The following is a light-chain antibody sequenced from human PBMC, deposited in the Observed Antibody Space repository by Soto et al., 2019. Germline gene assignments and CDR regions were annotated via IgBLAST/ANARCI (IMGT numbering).Light chain of an antibody. CDR1: QSVSGSY. Sequence: EIVLTQSPGTLALSPGERATLSCRASQSVSGSYLAWYQQKNGQAPRILIYDAYNRDTGIPPRFSGSGSATDFTLTITSLQAEDVAVYYCQQYYGIPETFGQGTKVDIK. V-gene: IGKV3-20*01. CDR3: QQYYGIPET. J-gene: IGKJ2*01. CDR2: DAY.